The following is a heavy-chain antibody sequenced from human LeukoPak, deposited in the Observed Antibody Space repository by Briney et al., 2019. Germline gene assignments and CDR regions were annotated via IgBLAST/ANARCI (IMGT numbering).Heavy chain of an antibody. Sequence: GESLKISCKASGYTFTGYYMHWVRQAPGQGLEWMGRINPNSGGTNYAQKFQGRVTMTRDTSISTAYMELSRLRSDDTAVYYCARDGGEAGGWFDPWGQGTLVTVSS. CDR1: GYTFTGYY. V-gene: IGHV1-2*06. J-gene: IGHJ5*02. CDR3: ARDGGEAGGWFDP. CDR2: INPNSGGT. D-gene: IGHD2-21*01.